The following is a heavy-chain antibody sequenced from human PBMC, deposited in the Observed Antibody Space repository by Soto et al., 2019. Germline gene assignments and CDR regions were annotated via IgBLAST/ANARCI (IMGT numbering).Heavy chain of an antibody. Sequence: SETLSLTCSVSVDSISIYYWSWIRQSAGKGLEWIGRIYISGDTNYNPSLKSRVSMSVDTSKNQLSLKLSSVTAADTAVYYCAREYTETVDGPTPYYFDYWGQGTPVTVSS. D-gene: IGHD6-19*01. CDR1: VDSISIYY. CDR3: AREYTETVDGPTPYYFDY. J-gene: IGHJ4*02. V-gene: IGHV4-4*07. CDR2: IYISGDT.